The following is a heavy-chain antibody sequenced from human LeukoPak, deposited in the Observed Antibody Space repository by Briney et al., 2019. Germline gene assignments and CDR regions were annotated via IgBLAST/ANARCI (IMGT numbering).Heavy chain of an antibody. V-gene: IGHV4-34*01. CDR2: ISYSGNT. D-gene: IGHD2-15*01. CDR3: ARHCCSGPAKRVFDI. J-gene: IGHJ3*02. CDR1: GESFSDYY. Sequence: PSETLSLTCGFYGESFSDYYWGWIRQPPGKGLEWIGTISYSGNTDYNPSLRSRVTISVVTSNNQFSLRLGSVTAADTAVYHCARHCCSGPAKRVFDIWGQGTMVTVSS.